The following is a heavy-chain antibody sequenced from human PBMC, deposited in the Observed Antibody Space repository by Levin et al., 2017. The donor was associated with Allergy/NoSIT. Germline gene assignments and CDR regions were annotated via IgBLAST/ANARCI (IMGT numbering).Heavy chain of an antibody. D-gene: IGHD2-2*03. CDR2: IYYSGST. J-gene: IGHJ4*01. Sequence: NASETLSLTCTVSGGSISGGGYHWTWIRQHPEKGLEWIGYIYYSGSTFYNPSLKSRLMISVDTSKNQFSLNVSSVTAADTAVYYCAREDGSTFDFWGHGALVTVAS. CDR1: GGSISGGGYH. CDR3: AREDGSTFDF. V-gene: IGHV4-31*03.